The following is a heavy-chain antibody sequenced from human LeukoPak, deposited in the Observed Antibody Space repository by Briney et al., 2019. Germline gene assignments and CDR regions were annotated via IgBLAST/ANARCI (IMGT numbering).Heavy chain of an antibody. CDR2: IYYSGST. CDR1: GGSISSYY. CDR3: AVGYDSSGYYPAHFGY. D-gene: IGHD3-22*01. Sequence: PSETLSLTCTVSGGSISSYYWSWIRPPPGKGLAWIGYIYYSGSTNYNPSLKSRVTISVDTSKNQFSLKLSSVTAADTAVYYCAVGYDSSGYYPAHFGYWGQGTLVTVSS. J-gene: IGHJ4*02. V-gene: IGHV4-59*01.